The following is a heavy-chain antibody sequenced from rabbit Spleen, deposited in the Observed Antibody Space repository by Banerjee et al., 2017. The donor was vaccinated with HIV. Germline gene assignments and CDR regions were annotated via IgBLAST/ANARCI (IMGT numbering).Heavy chain of an antibody. D-gene: IGHD1-1*01. CDR3: ARDLACVIGWNFDL. V-gene: IGHV1S45*01. Sequence: QEQLEESGGDLVKPEGSLTLPCTASGFSFNDDYVMCWVRQAPGKGLKWIACINTWSGRPVYASWAKGRFTMSKTSSTPVTLQMPSLTAADTATYFCARDLACVIGWNFDLWGPGTLVTV. CDR1: GFSFNDDYV. J-gene: IGHJ4*01. CDR2: INTWSGRP.